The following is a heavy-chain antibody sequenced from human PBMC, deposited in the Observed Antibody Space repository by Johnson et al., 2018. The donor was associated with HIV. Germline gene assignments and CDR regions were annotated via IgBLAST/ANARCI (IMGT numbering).Heavy chain of an antibody. D-gene: IGHD1-26*01. Sequence: VQLVESGGGVVQPGGSLRLSCAASGFTFRSYWMSWVRQAPGKGLEWVANIKQDGSEKYYVDSVKGRFTISRDNTKNSVYLQMNSLRVEDTAFYYGARDGWEIRGETVDDGFDIWGQGTMVTVSS. CDR3: ARDGWEIRGETVDDGFDI. J-gene: IGHJ3*02. V-gene: IGHV3-7*01. CDR2: IKQDGSEK. CDR1: GFTFRSYW.